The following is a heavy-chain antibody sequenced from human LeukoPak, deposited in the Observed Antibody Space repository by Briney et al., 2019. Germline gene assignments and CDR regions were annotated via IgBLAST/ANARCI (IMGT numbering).Heavy chain of an antibody. CDR2: IYHSGST. CDR1: GYSISYGYY. V-gene: IGHV4-38-2*02. D-gene: IGHD3-10*01. CDR3: ARDLRLGSYLNWFDP. J-gene: IGHJ5*02. Sequence: SETLSLTCAVTGYSISYGYYWGWIRQPPGKGLEWIGSIYHSGSTYYNPSLKSRVTISVDTSKNQFSLNLGSVTAADTAVYYCARDLRLGSYLNWFDPWGQGTLVTVSS.